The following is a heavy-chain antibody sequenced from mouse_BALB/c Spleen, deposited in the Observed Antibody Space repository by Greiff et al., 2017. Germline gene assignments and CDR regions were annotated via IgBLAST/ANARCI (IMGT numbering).Heavy chain of an antibody. CDR1: GFNIKDTY. CDR2: IDPANGNT. CDR3: ALYDGYHYFDY. V-gene: IGHV14-3*02. J-gene: IGHJ2*01. Sequence: VQLQQSGAELVKPGASVKLSCTASGFNIKDTYMHWVKQRPEQGLEWIGRIDPANGNTKYDPKFQGKATITADTSSNTAYLQLSSLTSEDTAVYYCALYDGYHYFDYWGQGTTRTVSS. D-gene: IGHD2-3*01.